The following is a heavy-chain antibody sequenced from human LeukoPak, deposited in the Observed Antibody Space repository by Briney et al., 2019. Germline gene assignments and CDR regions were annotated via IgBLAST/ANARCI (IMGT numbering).Heavy chain of an antibody. J-gene: IGHJ4*02. D-gene: IGHD6-19*01. V-gene: IGHV3-43*01. Sequence: GGSLRLSCAASGFTFDDYTMHWVRHAPGKGLEWVSLISWDGGSTYYADSVKGRFTISRGNSKNSLYLQMNSLRTEDTALYYCAKQFAVAGSLGYWGQGTLVTVSS. CDR1: GFTFDDYT. CDR2: ISWDGGST. CDR3: AKQFAVAGSLGY.